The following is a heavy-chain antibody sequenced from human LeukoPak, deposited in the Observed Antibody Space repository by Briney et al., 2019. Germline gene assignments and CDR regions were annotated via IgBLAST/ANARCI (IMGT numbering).Heavy chain of an antibody. CDR2: IYPEDSDA. CDR3: ARRGSSSSHFDS. J-gene: IGHJ4*01. Sequence: GESLKISCQGSGHNFNTYWIGWVRQMPGKGLEWMGIIYPEDSDATYSPSFQGHVTISADKSISTAYLQWSTLKASDTATYYCARRGSSSSHFDSWGRGTQVIVSS. CDR1: GHNFNTYW. V-gene: IGHV5-51*01. D-gene: IGHD2/OR15-2a*01.